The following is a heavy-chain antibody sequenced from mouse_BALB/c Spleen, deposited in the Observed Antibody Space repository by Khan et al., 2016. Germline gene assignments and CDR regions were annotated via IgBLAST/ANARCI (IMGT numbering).Heavy chain of an antibody. CDR2: INPSNGRT. V-gene: IGHV1S81*02. J-gene: IGHJ3*01. CDR1: GYTFTSYW. Sequence: VQLQESGAELVKPGASVKLSCKASGYTFTSYWMHWVKQRPGQGLEWIGEINPSNGRTNYNEKFKSKATLTVDKSSSTAYMQLSSLTSEASAVYYGASTSYQPFAYWGQGTLVTVSA. CDR3: ASTSYQPFAY.